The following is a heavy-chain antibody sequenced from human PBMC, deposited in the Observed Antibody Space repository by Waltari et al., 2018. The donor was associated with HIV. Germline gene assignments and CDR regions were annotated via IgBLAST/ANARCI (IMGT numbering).Heavy chain of an antibody. CDR3: TSEEDYGLGSHFDY. J-gene: IGHJ4*02. Sequence: EVQLVESGGDLLKPGGCLRLSCAASGFTLNSVWMSWGRQAPGKGLEWVCRIKTKGDGGATDYAAAVKGRFTISRDDSKNTVYLQMNSLKIEDTAVYYCTSEEDYGLGSHFDYWGQGTLVTVSS. CDR1: GFTLNSVW. D-gene: IGHD3-10*01. V-gene: IGHV3-15*01. CDR2: IKTKGDGGAT.